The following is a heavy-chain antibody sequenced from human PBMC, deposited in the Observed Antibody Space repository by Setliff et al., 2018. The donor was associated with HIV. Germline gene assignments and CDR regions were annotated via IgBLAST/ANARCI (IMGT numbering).Heavy chain of an antibody. J-gene: IGHJ4*02. CDR1: GYTFTEYY. Sequence: ASVKVSCKASGYTFTEYYIHWVRQAPGQGLEWMGWIYPNTGGTNYAQKFQGRVTMTRDTSISTAYMELSSLRSEDTAVYYCAKEGDRYGLDLDYWGQGTLVTVSS. V-gene: IGHV1-2*02. D-gene: IGHD5-18*01. CDR3: AKEGDRYGLDLDY. CDR2: IYPNTGGT.